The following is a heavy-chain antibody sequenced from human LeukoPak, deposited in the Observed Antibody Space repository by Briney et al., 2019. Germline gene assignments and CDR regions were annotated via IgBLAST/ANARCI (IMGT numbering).Heavy chain of an antibody. D-gene: IGHD2-21*01. CDR1: GYTFASYY. J-gene: IGHJ4*02. Sequence: ASVTVSCKASGYTFASYYMHWVRQAPGQGLEWMGIINPNGGSTSYAQQFQGRVTMTSDTSTSTVYMELSMLRSEDAAVYYCASATPHYIPFGDLWGGFDYWGQGTMVTVSS. CDR2: INPNGGST. V-gene: IGHV1-46*03. CDR3: ASATPHYIPFGDLWGGFDY.